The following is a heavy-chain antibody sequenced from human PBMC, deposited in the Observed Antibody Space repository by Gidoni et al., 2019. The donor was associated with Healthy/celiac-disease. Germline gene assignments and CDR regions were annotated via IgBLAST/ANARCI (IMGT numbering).Heavy chain of an antibody. Sequence: EVQLLESGGGLVQPGGSLRLSCAASGFTFSSEAMSWVRQAPGKGLEWVSAISGSGGSTYYADSVQGRFTISRDNSKNTLYLQMNSLRAEDTAVYYCAKDRIVVVVAAEVDAFDIWGQGTMVTVSS. D-gene: IGHD2-15*01. CDR2: ISGSGGST. CDR3: AKDRIVVVVAAEVDAFDI. J-gene: IGHJ3*02. CDR1: GFTFSSEA. V-gene: IGHV3-23*01.